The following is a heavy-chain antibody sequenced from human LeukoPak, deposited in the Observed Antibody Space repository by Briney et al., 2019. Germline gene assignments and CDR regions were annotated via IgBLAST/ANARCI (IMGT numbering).Heavy chain of an antibody. CDR1: GGSISSSDYY. CDR3: ARVSGWYGDAFDI. D-gene: IGHD6-19*01. Sequence: SETLSLTCTVSGGSISSSDYYWGWIRQPPGKGLEWIGSMHYSGSTYHNPSLKSRVTISVDTSKNQFSLKLSSVTAADTAVYYCARVSGWYGDAFDIWGQGTMVTVSS. V-gene: IGHV4-39*07. J-gene: IGHJ3*02. CDR2: MHYSGST.